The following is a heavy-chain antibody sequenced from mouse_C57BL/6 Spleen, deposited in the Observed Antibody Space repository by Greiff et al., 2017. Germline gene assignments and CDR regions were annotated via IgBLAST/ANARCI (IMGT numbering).Heavy chain of an antibody. Sequence: QVQLQQPGAELVRPGSSVKLSCKASGYTFTSYWMDWVKQRPGQGLEWIGNIYPSDSETHYNQKFKDKATLTVDKSSSTAYMQLSSLTSEDSAVYYCARYGSIYAMDYWGQGTSVTVSS. CDR1: GYTFTSYW. V-gene: IGHV1-61*01. D-gene: IGHD1-1*01. J-gene: IGHJ4*01. CDR3: ARYGSIYAMDY. CDR2: IYPSDSET.